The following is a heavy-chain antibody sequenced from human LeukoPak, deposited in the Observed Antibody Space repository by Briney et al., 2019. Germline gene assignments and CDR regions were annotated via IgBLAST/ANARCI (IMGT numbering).Heavy chain of an antibody. D-gene: IGHD5-18*01. J-gene: IGHJ4*02. CDR1: GFTFSSYA. CDR3: ARAITNYGYIFDY. V-gene: IGHV3-30*04. CDR2: ISYDGSNK. Sequence: GGSLRLSCAASGFTFSSYAMHWVRQAPGKGLEWVAVISYDGSNKYYADSVKGRFTISRDNSKNTLYLQMNSLRAEDTAVYYCARAITNYGYIFDYWGQGTLVTVSS.